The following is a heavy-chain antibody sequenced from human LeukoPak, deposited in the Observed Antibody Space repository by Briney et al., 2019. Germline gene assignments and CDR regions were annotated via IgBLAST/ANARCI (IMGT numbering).Heavy chain of an antibody. CDR1: GGSIYSGTYY. D-gene: IGHD3-22*01. CDR2: IYTSGST. J-gene: IGHJ3*02. V-gene: IGHV4-61*02. CDR3: ARNSYYDNSGEGAFDI. Sequence: PSETLSLTCTVSGGSIYSGTYYWSWIRQLAGKGLEWIGRIYTSGSTNYHPSLKSRVTVSLDISKNQFPLNLNSVTAADTAVYYCARNSYYDNSGEGAFDIWGQGTMVTVSS.